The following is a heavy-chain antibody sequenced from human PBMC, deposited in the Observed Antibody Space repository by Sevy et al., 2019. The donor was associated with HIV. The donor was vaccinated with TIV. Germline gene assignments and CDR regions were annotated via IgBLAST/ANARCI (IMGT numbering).Heavy chain of an antibody. CDR2: INHSGST. D-gene: IGHD3-16*02. V-gene: IGHV4-34*01. Sequence: SETLSLTCAVYGGSFSGYYWSWIRQPPGKGLEWIGEINHSGSTNYNPSLKSRVTISVDTSKNQFSLKLSSVTAADTAVYYCATRPYVWGSYRFWGQGTLVTVFS. J-gene: IGHJ4*02. CDR3: ATRPYVWGSYRF. CDR1: GGSFSGYY.